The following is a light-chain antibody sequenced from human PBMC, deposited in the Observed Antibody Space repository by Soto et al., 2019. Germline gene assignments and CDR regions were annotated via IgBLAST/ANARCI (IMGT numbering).Light chain of an antibody. CDR1: QSVVNW. CDR3: QQYNLDPYT. Sequence: DIQMTQSPSTLSGSIGDRVIITCRASQSVVNWLAWYQQKPGKAPKLLISDASKLESGVPPRFSGVGSGTDFTLTIISLQPDGSATYYCQQYNLDPYTFGQGTKLEIK. J-gene: IGKJ2*01. V-gene: IGKV1-5*01. CDR2: DAS.